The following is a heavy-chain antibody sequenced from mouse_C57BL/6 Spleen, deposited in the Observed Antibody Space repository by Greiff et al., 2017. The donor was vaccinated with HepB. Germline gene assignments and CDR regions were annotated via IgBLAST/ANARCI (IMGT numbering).Heavy chain of an antibody. D-gene: IGHD1-1*01. V-gene: IGHV1-22*01. CDR1: GYTFTDYN. J-gene: IGHJ2*01. CDR3: ARSVTTVVATDY. Sequence: VHVKQSGPELVKPGASVKMSCKASGYTFTDYNMHWVKQSHGKSLEWIGYINPNNGGTSYNQKFKGKATLTVNKSSSTAYMELRSLTSEDSAVYYCARSVTTVVATDYWGQGTTLTVSS. CDR2: INPNNGGT.